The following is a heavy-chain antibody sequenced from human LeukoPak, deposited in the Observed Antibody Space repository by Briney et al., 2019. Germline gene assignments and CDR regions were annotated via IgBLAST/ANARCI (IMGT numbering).Heavy chain of an antibody. Sequence: ASVKVSCKASGYTFTNYALNWVRQAPGQGLEWMGWIHTNTGNPTYAQAFTGRSVFSLDTSVSTAYLQISSLKAEDTAVYYCARLGDFWTPRGYYYGMDVWGQGTTVTVSS. CDR2: IHTNTGNP. CDR1: GYTFTNYA. J-gene: IGHJ6*02. D-gene: IGHD3-3*01. CDR3: ARLGDFWTPRGYYYGMDV. V-gene: IGHV7-4-1*02.